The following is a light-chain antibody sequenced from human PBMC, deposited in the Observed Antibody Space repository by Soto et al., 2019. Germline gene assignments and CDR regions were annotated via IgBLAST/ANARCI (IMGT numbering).Light chain of an antibody. V-gene: IGKV1-39*01. CDR1: QTIISY. Sequence: IQTTQSPSSLSASVGDRVTVTWRASQTIISYLNWYQQKPGKAPKLLIYVASSLQGGVPSRFSGSGSGTDFTLTIGSLQPDDFATYYCQQSYSTPTTFGQGTRLDI. J-gene: IGKJ5*01. CDR2: VAS. CDR3: QQSYSTPTT.